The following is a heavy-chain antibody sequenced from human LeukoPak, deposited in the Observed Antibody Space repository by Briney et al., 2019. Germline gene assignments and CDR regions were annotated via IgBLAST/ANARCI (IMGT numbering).Heavy chain of an antibody. J-gene: IGHJ6*04. CDR1: GFTFSSYS. D-gene: IGHD3-10*02. CDR3: AELGITMIGGV. CDR2: ITRSSNYI. V-gene: IGHV3-21*01. Sequence: KSGGSLRLSCAASGFTFSSYSMTWVRQAPGKGLEWVSSITRSSNYIYYADSVKGRFTVSRDNAKNSLHLQINSLRAEDTAVYYCAELGITMIGGVWGKGTTVTISS.